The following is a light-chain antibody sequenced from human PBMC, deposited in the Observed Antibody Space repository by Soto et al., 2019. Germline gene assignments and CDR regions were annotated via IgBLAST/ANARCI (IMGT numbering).Light chain of an antibody. Sequence: QSALTQPASVSGSPGQSITISCTGTSIDVGGYNYVSWYQQHPGKAPKLMIYDVSNRPSGVSNRFSGSKSGNTASLTISGLQSEDEADYYCAAWDDSLNGFYVFGTGTKVTVL. CDR3: AAWDDSLNGFYV. CDR1: SIDVGGYNY. J-gene: IGLJ1*01. V-gene: IGLV2-14*01. CDR2: DVS.